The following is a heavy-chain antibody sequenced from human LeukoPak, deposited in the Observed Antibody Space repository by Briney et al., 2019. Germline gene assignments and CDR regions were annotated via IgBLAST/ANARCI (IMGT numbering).Heavy chain of an antibody. Sequence: SVKVSCKASGGTFSSYAISWVRQAPGQGLEWMGGIIPIFGTANYAQKFQGRVTITTDESTSTAYMELSSLRSEDTAVYYCASSGRTAXGAFDIWGQGTMVTVSS. CDR3: ASSGRTAXGAFDI. J-gene: IGHJ3*02. V-gene: IGHV1-69*05. CDR1: GGTFSSYA. CDR2: IIPIFGTA. D-gene: IGHD2-21*02.